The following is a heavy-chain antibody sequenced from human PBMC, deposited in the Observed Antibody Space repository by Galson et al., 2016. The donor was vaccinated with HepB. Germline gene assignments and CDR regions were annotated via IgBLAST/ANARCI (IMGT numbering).Heavy chain of an antibody. Sequence: SLRLSCAASGFTFSSFGMAWVRQAPGKGLEWVSTITREGGDTFYADSVKGRFTISRDNPNYTLFLQMNSLRAEDSAVYYCAKLPCIGCRSFDYWGQGTLVTVSS. J-gene: IGHJ4*02. V-gene: IGHV3-23*01. D-gene: IGHD2-8*01. CDR1: GFTFSSFG. CDR2: ITREGGDT. CDR3: AKLPCIGCRSFDY.